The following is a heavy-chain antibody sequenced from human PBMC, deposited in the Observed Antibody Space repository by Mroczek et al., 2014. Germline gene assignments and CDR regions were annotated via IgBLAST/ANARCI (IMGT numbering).Heavy chain of an antibody. CDR2: INPNSGGT. D-gene: IGHD3-10*01. V-gene: IGHV1-2*02. CDR3: ARETSTRIRYGSGSRAVDY. CDR1: GYTFTGYY. J-gene: IGHJ4*02. Sequence: QVQLVQSGAEVKKPGASVKVSCKASGYTFTGYYMHWVRQAPGQGLEWMGWINPNSGGTNYAQKFQGRVTMTRDTSISTAYMELSRLRSDDTAVYYCARETSTRIRYGSGSRAVDYVGPGNPWSTVS.